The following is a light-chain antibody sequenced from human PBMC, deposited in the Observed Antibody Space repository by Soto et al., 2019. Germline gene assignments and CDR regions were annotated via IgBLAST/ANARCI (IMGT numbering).Light chain of an antibody. CDR2: GAS. J-gene: IGKJ2*01. V-gene: IGKV3-15*01. CDR3: QQYGDWPTET. CDR1: PSVSRN. Sequence: VVLTQSPATLSVSPGDRATLSCSASPSVSRNLAWYQQKPGQAPRLLIYGASTRATGVPARFSGSGSASEFTLSISSLQSEDVAVYYCQQYGDWPTETFGQGTKLEI.